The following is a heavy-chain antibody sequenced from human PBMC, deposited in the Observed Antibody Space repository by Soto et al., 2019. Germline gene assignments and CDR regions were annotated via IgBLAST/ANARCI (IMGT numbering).Heavy chain of an antibody. CDR1: GFTFSSYA. V-gene: IGHV3-23*01. Sequence: EVQLLESGGNLVQPGGSLRLSCATSGFTFSSYAMSWVRQAPGKGLEWVSVVTSSGSNTYYADAVKGRFTISRDNSKNMLYLQMNCLRAEDTAVYYCAKPESRIAVAGTSLDYWGPGTLVTVSS. D-gene: IGHD6-19*01. CDR3: AKPESRIAVAGTSLDY. CDR2: VTSSGSNT. J-gene: IGHJ4*02.